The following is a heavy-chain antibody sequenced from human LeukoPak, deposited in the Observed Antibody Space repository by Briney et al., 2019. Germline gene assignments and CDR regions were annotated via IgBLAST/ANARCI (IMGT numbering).Heavy chain of an antibody. J-gene: IGHJ4*02. D-gene: IGHD4-23*01. V-gene: IGHV3-21*01. CDR2: ISSSSYI. CDR3: ARDYGGSSPFDY. Sequence: GGSLRLSCAASGFIFDNYGMSWVRQAPGKGLEWVSSISSSSYIYYADSVKGRFTISRDNAKNSLYLQMNSLRAEDTAVYYCARDYGGSSPFDYWGQGTLVTVSS. CDR1: GFIFDNYG.